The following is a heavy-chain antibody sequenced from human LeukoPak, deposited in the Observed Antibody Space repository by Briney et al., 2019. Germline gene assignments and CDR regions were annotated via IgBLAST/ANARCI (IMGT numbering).Heavy chain of an antibody. Sequence: GGSLRLSCAASGFPFSRYWMTWVRQAPGKGLEWVANIKQDGSEKYYVDSVKGRFTISRDNAKSSLYLQMNSLRAEDTAVYYCASAGTSESYSRVDYWGQGTLVTVSS. CDR2: IKQDGSEK. V-gene: IGHV3-7*01. CDR3: ASAGTSESYSRVDY. D-gene: IGHD3-10*01. J-gene: IGHJ4*02. CDR1: GFPFSRYW.